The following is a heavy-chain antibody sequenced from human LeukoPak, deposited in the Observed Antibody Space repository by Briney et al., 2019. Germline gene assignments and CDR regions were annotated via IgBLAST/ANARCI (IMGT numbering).Heavy chain of an antibody. J-gene: IGHJ4*02. Sequence: PSETLSLTCAVYGGSFSGYYWSWIRQPPGKGLEWIGEINHSGSTNYSPSLKSRVTISVDTSKNQFSLKLSSVTAADTAVYYCARDSPTSYFDYWGQGTLVTVSS. CDR1: GGSFSGYY. CDR3: ARDSPTSYFDY. D-gene: IGHD6-13*01. V-gene: IGHV4-34*01. CDR2: INHSGST.